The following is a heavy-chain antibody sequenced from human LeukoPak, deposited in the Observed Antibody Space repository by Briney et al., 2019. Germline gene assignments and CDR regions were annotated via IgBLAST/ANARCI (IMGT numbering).Heavy chain of an antibody. CDR1: VFTYRIYY. CDR2: IGTAGDP. CDR3: ARGRDLTVSSTYFDY. V-gene: IGHV3-13*05. Sequence: GGSLRLSCAFSVFTYRIYYMHWARQATGKGLERVSAIGTAGDPYYPGSVKGRFTISRENAKNSLYLQMNSLRAGDTAGYYFARGRDLTVSSTYFDYWGQGTLVTVSS. D-gene: IGHD2-2*01. J-gene: IGHJ4*02.